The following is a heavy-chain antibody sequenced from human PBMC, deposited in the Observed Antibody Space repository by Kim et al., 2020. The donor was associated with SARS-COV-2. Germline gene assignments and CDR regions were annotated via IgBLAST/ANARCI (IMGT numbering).Heavy chain of an antibody. CDR3: ARDSQLRYFDWLSPYGMDV. CDR2: IIPIFGTA. Sequence: SVKVSCKASGGTFSSYAISWVRQAPGQGLEWMGGIIPIFGTANYAQKFQGRVTITADESTSTAYMELSSLRSEDTAVYYCARDSQLRYFDWLSPYGMDVWGQGTTVTVSS. CDR1: GGTFSSYA. V-gene: IGHV1-69*13. D-gene: IGHD3-9*01. J-gene: IGHJ6*02.